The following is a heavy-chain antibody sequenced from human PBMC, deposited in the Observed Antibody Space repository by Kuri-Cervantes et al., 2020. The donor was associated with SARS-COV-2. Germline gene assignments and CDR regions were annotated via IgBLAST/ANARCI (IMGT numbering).Heavy chain of an antibody. V-gene: IGHV4-38-2*01. CDR3: ARHRMADAFDI. J-gene: IGHJ3*02. CDR1: GYSISSGYY. CDR2: IYHSGST. Sequence: SETLSLTCAVSGYSISSGYYWGWIRQPPGKGLEWIGSIYHSGSTYYNPSLKSRVTISGDTSKNQVSLKLSSVTAADTAVYYCARHRMADAFDIWGQGTMVTVSS. D-gene: IGHD2-8*01.